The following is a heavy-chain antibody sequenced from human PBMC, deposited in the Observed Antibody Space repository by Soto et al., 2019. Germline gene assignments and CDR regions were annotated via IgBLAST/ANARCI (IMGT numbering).Heavy chain of an antibody. Sequence: SETLSVTCTVAGGSIISYYWSWIRQPPGKGLEWIGYIYYSGSTNYNPSLKSRVTISVDTSKNQFSLKLSSVTAADTAVYYCARHVTDYYYYMDVWGKGTTVTVSS. CDR3: ARHVTDYYYYMDV. CDR2: IYYSGST. V-gene: IGHV4-59*08. J-gene: IGHJ6*03. D-gene: IGHD2-21*02. CDR1: GGSIISYY.